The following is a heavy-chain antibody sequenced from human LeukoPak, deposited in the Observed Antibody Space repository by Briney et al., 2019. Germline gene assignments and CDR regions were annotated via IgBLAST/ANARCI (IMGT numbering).Heavy chain of an antibody. J-gene: IGHJ4*02. CDR1: GYTFTGYY. D-gene: IGHD3-16*02. V-gene: IGHV1-2*02. Sequence: GASVKVSCKASGYTFTGYYMHRVRKAPGQGLEWRGCSNPNSGGTNYAQKFPGRVTMTRDTSISTAYMELSRLRSDDTAVYYCASAEIYDYVWGSYRPFDYWGQGTLVTVSS. CDR2: SNPNSGGT. CDR3: ASAEIYDYVWGSYRPFDY.